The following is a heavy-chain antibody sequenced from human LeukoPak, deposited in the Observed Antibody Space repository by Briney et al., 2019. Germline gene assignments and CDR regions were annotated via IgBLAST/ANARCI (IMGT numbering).Heavy chain of an antibody. Sequence: PGGSLRLSCVASGFTFSSYSMNWVRQAPGRGLEWVSYISASGSPTYYSDSVKGRFIVSRDNVRNSLYLQMDSLGAEDTAVYYCARDFRSSNWYVGDYWGQGVRVTVSS. CDR3: ARDFRSSNWYVGDY. CDR1: GFTFSSYS. D-gene: IGHD6-13*01. J-gene: IGHJ4*02. V-gene: IGHV3-48*01. CDR2: ISASGSPT.